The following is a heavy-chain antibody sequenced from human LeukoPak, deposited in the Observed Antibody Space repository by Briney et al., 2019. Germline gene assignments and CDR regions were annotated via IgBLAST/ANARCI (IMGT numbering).Heavy chain of an antibody. CDR2: IYYSGST. CDR1: GGSISSSSYY. D-gene: IGHD6-13*01. CDR3: ASRRSSSWLTPIDY. J-gene: IGHJ4*02. Sequence: PSETLSLTCTVSGGSISSSSYYWGWIRQPPGKGLEWIGSIYYSGSTYYNPSLKSRVTISVDTSKNQFSLKLSSVTAADTAVYYCASRRSSSWLTPIDYWGQGTLVTVSS. V-gene: IGHV4-39*01.